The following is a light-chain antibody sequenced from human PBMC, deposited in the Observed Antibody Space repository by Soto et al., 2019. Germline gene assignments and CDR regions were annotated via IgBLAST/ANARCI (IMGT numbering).Light chain of an antibody. J-gene: IGKJ1*01. Sequence: DIQMTQSPSTLSASVGDRITITCRASQSVSRRLAWFQQKPGKAPKLLIYDASRRATGIPDRFSGSGSGTDFTLTISRLEPEDFAVYYCQQYGNSPRTFGQGTKVEIK. CDR3: QQYGNSPRT. CDR2: DAS. CDR1: QSVSRR. V-gene: IGKV1-5*01.